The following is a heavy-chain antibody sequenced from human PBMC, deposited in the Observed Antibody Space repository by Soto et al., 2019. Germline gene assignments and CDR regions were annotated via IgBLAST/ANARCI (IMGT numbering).Heavy chain of an antibody. D-gene: IGHD3-10*01. Sequence: QAQLVQSGVEVKKAGASVKVSCKASGYTFSSYGISWARQAPGQGLEWMGWISDYNGNTQYAQKFQGRVFMTTDTATRTAYMELRGLRSDDTAVYFCAREGYYSGSWTYSPPRFYGMDVWGQGTTVTVSS. CDR1: GYTFSSYG. CDR2: ISDYNGNT. J-gene: IGHJ6*02. CDR3: AREGYYSGSWTYSPPRFYGMDV. V-gene: IGHV1-18*01.